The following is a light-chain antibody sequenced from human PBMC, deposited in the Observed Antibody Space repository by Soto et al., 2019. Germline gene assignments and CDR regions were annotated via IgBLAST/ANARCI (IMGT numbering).Light chain of an antibody. CDR1: HSLTNSR. Sequence: EIVLTQSPGTLSLSPGERATLSCRASHSLTNSRLAWYQQKPGQAPKVLIYGGSNRATGIPDRFSGSGSGTDFTLTISRLEPEDFAVYYCHQWSSSPRTFGHGTKLESK. CDR2: GGS. CDR3: HQWSSSPRT. V-gene: IGKV3-20*01. J-gene: IGKJ2*01.